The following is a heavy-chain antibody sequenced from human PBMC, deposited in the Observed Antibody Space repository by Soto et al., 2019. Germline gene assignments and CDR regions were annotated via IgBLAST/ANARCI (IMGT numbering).Heavy chain of an antibody. V-gene: IGHV3-30-3*01. CDR1: GFTFSSYA. Sequence: LRLSCAASGFTFSSYAMHWVRQAPGKGLEWVAVISYDGSNKYYADSVKGRFTISRDNSKNTLYLQMNSLRAEDTAVYYCASSCIVATICTDAFDIWGQGTMVT. D-gene: IGHD5-12*01. CDR2: ISYDGSNK. J-gene: IGHJ3*02. CDR3: ASSCIVATICTDAFDI.